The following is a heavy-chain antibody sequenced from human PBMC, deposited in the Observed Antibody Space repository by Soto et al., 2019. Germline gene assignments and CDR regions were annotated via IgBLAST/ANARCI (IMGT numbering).Heavy chain of an antibody. CDR2: VYYTGNT. J-gene: IGHJ4*02. V-gene: IGHV4-59*08. CDR1: GGSISTSS. D-gene: IGHD2-2*01. Sequence: SETLSLTCTVSGGSISTSSWNWIRQAPGKGLEWIGCVYYTGNTNYNPSLKSRVTKSVDTSRIQFSLTLTSVTAAVTAVYFCSCQKVDVPAFFDYWTQGTLVTVSS. CDR3: SCQKVDVPAFFDY.